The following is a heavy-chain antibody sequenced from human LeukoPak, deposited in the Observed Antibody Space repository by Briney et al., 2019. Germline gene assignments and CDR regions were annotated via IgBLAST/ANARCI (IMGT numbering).Heavy chain of an antibody. Sequence: PGGSLRLSCAASGFTFGDFWMHWVRQAPGKGLVWVSRINSGGTVTNYADSVKGRLTISRDNAKNTLYLQMNSLRAEDTAVYYCAKGGPTGSNYFDFWGQGTLVTVSS. CDR3: AKGGPTGSNYFDF. CDR2: INSGGTVT. J-gene: IGHJ4*02. CDR1: GFTFGDFW. D-gene: IGHD1-26*01. V-gene: IGHV3-74*01.